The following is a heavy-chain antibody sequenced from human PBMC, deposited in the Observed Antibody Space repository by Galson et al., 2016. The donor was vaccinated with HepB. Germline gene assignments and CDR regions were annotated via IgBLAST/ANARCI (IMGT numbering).Heavy chain of an antibody. CDR3: ATSTSSVGY. D-gene: IGHD6-6*01. CDR2: TSGSGVST. J-gene: IGHJ4*02. V-gene: IGHV3-23*01. CDR1: GFTLSSSA. Sequence: SLRLSCAASGFTLSSSAMSWVRQAPGKGLEWVSATSGSGVSTYYADSVKGRFTISRDNSKNTVSLQMNSLRAEDTAVYYCATSTSSVGYWGQGTLVTVSS.